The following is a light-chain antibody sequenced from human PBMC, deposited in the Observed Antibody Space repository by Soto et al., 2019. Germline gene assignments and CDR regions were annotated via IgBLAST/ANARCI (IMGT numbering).Light chain of an antibody. J-gene: IGKJ1*01. Sequence: ESVLTQSPGTLSLSPGERATLSCRASQSVSSSFLAWYQLKPGQAPRLLIYGASSRATGIPDRFSGSGSGRDFTITISRLEPEDFAVYYCQQYDSSPWTFGQGTKVEIK. CDR3: QQYDSSPWT. CDR2: GAS. V-gene: IGKV3-20*01. CDR1: QSVSSSF.